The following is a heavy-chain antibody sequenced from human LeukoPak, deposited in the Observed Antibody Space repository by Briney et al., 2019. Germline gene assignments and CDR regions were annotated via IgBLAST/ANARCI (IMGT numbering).Heavy chain of an antibody. CDR2: IRFDGTKR. Sequence: GGSLRLSCAASGFTFRAYAMHWVRQAPGKGLEWVAFIRFDGTKRYYGNSVRGRFTISRDTSKNMMYLQMNSLRAEDTAVYYCAKGDYGDYDEPHYYFYYMEVWRKETTVTVSS. CDR1: GFTFRAYA. V-gene: IGHV3-30*02. D-gene: IGHD4-17*01. CDR3: AKGDYGDYDEPHYYFYYMEV. J-gene: IGHJ6*03.